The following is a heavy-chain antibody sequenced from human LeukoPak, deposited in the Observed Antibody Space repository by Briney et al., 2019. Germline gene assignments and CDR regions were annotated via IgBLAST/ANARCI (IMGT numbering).Heavy chain of an antibody. J-gene: IGHJ4*02. CDR2: INSGGSST. CDR3: ARGLYYDSSGYLV. Sequence: PGGSLRLSCAASGFTFSSYWMHWVRQAPGKGLVWVSRINSGGSSTSYADSEKGRFTISRDNAKNSLYLQMNSLRAEETAVYYCARGLYYDSSGYLVWGQGTLVTVSS. CDR1: GFTFSSYW. V-gene: IGHV3-74*01. D-gene: IGHD3-22*01.